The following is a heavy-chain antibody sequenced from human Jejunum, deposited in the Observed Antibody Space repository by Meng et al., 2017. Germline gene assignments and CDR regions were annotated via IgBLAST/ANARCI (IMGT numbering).Heavy chain of an antibody. J-gene: IGHJ4*02. Sequence: QVQRVQSGFELKRPGDSVKVSCMASAYTFTNYDINWVRQAPGQGLEWMGWINTKTGNPMYAQGFTGRFVFSLDTSVSTAHLHISTLTPEDTAVYYCATSGGGFDYWGQGTLVTVSS. D-gene: IGHD1-26*01. V-gene: IGHV7-4-1*02. CDR1: AYTFTNYD. CDR3: ATSGGGFDY. CDR2: INTKTGNP.